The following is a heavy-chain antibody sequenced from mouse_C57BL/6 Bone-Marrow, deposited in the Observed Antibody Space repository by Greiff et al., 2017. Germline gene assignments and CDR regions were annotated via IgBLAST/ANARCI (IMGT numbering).Heavy chain of an antibody. J-gene: IGHJ2*01. Sequence: VQLQQSGAELARPGASVKLSCKASGYTFTSYGISGVKQRTGRGLEWIGEIYPRSGNTYYNEKFKGKATLTADKSSSTAYMELRSLTSEDSAVYFCARWNYYGSSYGDWCQVTTLTVAS. CDR2: IYPRSGNT. CDR1: GYTFTSYG. CDR3: ARWNYYGSSYGD. V-gene: IGHV1-81*01. D-gene: IGHD1-1*01.